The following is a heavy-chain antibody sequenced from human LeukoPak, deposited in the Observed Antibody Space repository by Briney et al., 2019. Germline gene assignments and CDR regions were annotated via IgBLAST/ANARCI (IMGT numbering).Heavy chain of an antibody. V-gene: IGHV1-2*02. Sequence: GASVKVSCKASGYTFTGYYMHWVRQAPGQGLEWMGWINPNSGGTNYAQKFQGRVTMTRDTSISTAYMELSRLRSDDTAVYYCARVPSESPSYYYYMDVWGKGTTVTVSS. J-gene: IGHJ6*03. D-gene: IGHD6-19*01. CDR2: INPNSGGT. CDR3: ARVPSESPSYYYYMDV. CDR1: GYTFTGYY.